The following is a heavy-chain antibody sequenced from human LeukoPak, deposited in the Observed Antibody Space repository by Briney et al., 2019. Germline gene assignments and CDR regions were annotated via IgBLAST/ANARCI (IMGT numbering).Heavy chain of an antibody. CDR2: VRYSGST. J-gene: IGHJ4*02. CDR1: GGSISSYY. Sequence: SETLSLTCTVSGGSISSYYWGWIRQAPGKGLEWLGNVRYSGSTTYNPSLKSRLTFSVDTSKNQFSLKLSSVTAADTAVYYCARLSDIVVVARWGQGTLVTVSS. CDR3: ARLSDIVVVAR. D-gene: IGHD2-21*01. V-gene: IGHV4-59*08.